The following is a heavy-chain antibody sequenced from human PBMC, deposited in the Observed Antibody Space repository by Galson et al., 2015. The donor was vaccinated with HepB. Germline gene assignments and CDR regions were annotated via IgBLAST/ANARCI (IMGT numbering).Heavy chain of an antibody. CDR3: ARGAGQLVPGTY. D-gene: IGHD6-6*01. CDR1: GFTFSSYA. J-gene: IGHJ4*02. V-gene: IGHV3-30-3*01. CDR2: ISYDGSNK. Sequence: SLRLSCAASGFTFSSYAMHWVRQAPGKGLEWVAVISYDGSNKYYADSVKGRFTISRDNSKNTLYLQMNSLRAEDTAVYYCARGAGQLVPGTYWGQGTLVTVSS.